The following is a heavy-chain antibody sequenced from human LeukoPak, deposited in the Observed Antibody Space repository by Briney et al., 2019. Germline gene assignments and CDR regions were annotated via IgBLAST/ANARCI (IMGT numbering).Heavy chain of an antibody. CDR3: ARSGSYANDAFHI. CDR1: GGSISSYH. D-gene: IGHD1-26*01. J-gene: IGHJ3*02. CDR2: LYTSGGT. V-gene: IGHV4-4*07. Sequence: SETLSLACTVSGGSISSYHWSWIRQPAGKGLEWIGRLYTSGGTNYNPSLKSRVSMSVDTSKSQFSLELNSVTAADTAVYYCARSGSYANDAFHIWGQGTMVTVSS.